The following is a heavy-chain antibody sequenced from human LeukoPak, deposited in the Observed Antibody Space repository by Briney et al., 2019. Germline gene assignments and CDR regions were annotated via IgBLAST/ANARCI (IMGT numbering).Heavy chain of an antibody. CDR1: GYTLTELS. Sequence: ASVKVSCKVSGYTLTELSMHWVRQAPGKGLEWMGGFDPEDGETIYAQKFQGRVTMTEDTSTDTAYMELSSLRSEDTAVYHCATDKCTGCRGRYFRWGQGTLVTVSS. CDR3: ATDKCTGCRGRYFR. V-gene: IGHV1-24*01. CDR2: FDPEDGET. J-gene: IGHJ4*02. D-gene: IGHD3-9*01.